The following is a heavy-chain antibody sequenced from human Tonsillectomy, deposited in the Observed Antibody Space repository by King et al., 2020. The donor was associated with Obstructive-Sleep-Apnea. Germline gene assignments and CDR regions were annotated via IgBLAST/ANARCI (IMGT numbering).Heavy chain of an antibody. V-gene: IGHV1-69*01. CDR2: IIPIFGTA. Sequence: VQLVESGAEVKKPGSSVKVSCKASGGTFSSYAISWVRQAPGQGLEWMVGIIPIFGTANYAQKFQGRVTITADESTSTAYMGLSSLRSEDTAVYYCARGALERRPDYYYGMDVWGQGTTVTVSS. D-gene: IGHD1-1*01. J-gene: IGHJ6*02. CDR3: ARGALERRPDYYYGMDV. CDR1: GGTFSSYA.